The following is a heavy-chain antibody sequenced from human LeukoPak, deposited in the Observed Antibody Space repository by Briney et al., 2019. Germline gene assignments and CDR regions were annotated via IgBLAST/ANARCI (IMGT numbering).Heavy chain of an antibody. CDR3: ASQARGYYFDY. V-gene: IGHV1-69*06. CDR1: GGTFSSYA. CDR2: IIPIFGTA. Sequence: GASVKVSCKASGGTFSSYAISWVRQAPGQGLEWMGGIIPIFGTANYAQKFQGRVTITADKSTSTAYMELSSLRSEDTAVYYCASQARGYYFDYWGQGTLVTVSS. J-gene: IGHJ4*02.